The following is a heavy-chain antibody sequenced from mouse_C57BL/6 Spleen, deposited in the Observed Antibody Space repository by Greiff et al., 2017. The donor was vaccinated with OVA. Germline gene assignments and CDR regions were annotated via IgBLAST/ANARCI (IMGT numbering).Heavy chain of an antibody. CDR3: TRTDYDYEDWYFDY. D-gene: IGHD2-4*01. J-gene: IGHJ2*01. V-gene: IGHV5-9-1*02. CDR2: ISSGGDYI. CDR1: GFTFSSYA. Sequence: DVHLVESGEGLVKPGGSLKLSCAASGFTFSSYAMSWVRQTPEKRLEWVAYISSGGDYIYYADTVKGRFTISRDNARNTLYLQMSSLKSEDTAMYYCTRTDYDYEDWYFDYWGQGTTLTVSS.